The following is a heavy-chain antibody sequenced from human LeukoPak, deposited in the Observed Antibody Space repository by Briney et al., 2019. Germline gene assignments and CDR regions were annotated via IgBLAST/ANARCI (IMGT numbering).Heavy chain of an antibody. V-gene: IGHV3-7*01. CDR3: ARDVGASLDY. Sequence: PGGSLRLACAASGFTFNTYWMAWVRQAPGKGLEWVANIKEDESAKHQADSVKGRFTISRDNARNSVYLQMSSLRGDDTAVYYCARDVGASLDYWGQGTLVTISS. CDR1: GFTFNTYW. CDR2: IKEDESAK. J-gene: IGHJ4*02.